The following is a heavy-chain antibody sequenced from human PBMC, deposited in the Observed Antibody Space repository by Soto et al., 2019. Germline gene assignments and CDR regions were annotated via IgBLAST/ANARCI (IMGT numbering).Heavy chain of an antibody. CDR3: ARAPGYCTNGVCLNWFDP. Sequence: TSETLSLTCAVYGGSFSGYYWSWIRQPPGKGLEWIGEINHSGGTNYNPSLKSRVTISVDTSKNQFSLKLSSVTAADTAVYYCARAPGYCTNGVCLNWFDPWGQGTLVTVS. CDR2: INHSGGT. V-gene: IGHV4-34*09. D-gene: IGHD2-8*01. CDR1: GGSFSGYY. J-gene: IGHJ5*02.